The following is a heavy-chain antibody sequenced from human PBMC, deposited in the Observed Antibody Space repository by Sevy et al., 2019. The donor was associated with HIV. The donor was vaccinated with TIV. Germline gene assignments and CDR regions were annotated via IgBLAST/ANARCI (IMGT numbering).Heavy chain of an antibody. CDR1: GFTFSSYS. Sequence: GGSLRLSCAASGFTFSSYSMNWVRQAPGKGLEWASSISSSSSYIYYADSVKGRFTISRDNAKNSLYLQMNSLRAEDTAVYYCARDAALSNYYDSSGYPNAFDIWGQGTMVTVSS. CDR3: ARDAALSNYYDSSGYPNAFDI. J-gene: IGHJ3*02. V-gene: IGHV3-21*01. CDR2: ISSSSSYI. D-gene: IGHD3-22*01.